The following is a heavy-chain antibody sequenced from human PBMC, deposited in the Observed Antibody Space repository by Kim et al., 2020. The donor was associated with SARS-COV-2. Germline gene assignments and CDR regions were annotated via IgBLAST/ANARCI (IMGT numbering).Heavy chain of an antibody. Sequence: TSHPSFHGQVTLSADKSISTAYLQWSSLKASDTAMYYCARHGPIVGPYDYWGQGTLVTVSS. CDR3: ARHGPIVGPYDY. D-gene: IGHD1-26*01. V-gene: IGHV5-51*01. J-gene: IGHJ4*02.